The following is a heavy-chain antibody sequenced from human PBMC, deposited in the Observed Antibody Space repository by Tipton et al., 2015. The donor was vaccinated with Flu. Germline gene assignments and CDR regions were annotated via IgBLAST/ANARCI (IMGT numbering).Heavy chain of an antibody. D-gene: IGHD7-27*01. CDR3: AREGRGLTGGFDY. CDR1: GFTFSSYS. J-gene: IGHJ4*02. Sequence: SLRLSCAASGFTFSSYSMNWVRQAPGKGLEWVSSISSSSYIYYADSVKGRFTISRDNAKNSLYLQMNSLRAEDTAVYYCAREGRGLTGGFDYWGQGTLATVSS. CDR2: ISSSSYI. V-gene: IGHV3-21*01.